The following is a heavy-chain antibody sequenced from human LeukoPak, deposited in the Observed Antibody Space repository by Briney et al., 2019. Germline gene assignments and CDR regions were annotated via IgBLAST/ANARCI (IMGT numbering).Heavy chain of an antibody. CDR1: GGSISSYY. Sequence: SETLSLTCTVSGGSISSYYWSWTRQPPGKGLEWIGYIYYSGSTNYNPSLKSRVTISVDTSKNQFSLKLSSVTAADTAVYYCARDLGIVGANDAFDIWGQGTMVTVSS. CDR3: ARDLGIVGANDAFDI. CDR2: IYYSGST. V-gene: IGHV4-59*01. D-gene: IGHD1-26*01. J-gene: IGHJ3*02.